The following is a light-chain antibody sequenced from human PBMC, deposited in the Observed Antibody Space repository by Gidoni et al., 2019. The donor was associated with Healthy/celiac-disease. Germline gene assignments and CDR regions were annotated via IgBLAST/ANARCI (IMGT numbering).Light chain of an antibody. CDR1: SSDVGGYNY. J-gene: IGLJ2*01. V-gene: IGLV2-14*03. CDR2: DVS. CDR3: SSYTSSSTS. Sequence: SALPQPASVSGSPGQSITISCTGTSSDVGGYNYVSWYQQHPGKAPKLMIYDVSNRPSGVSNRFSGSKSGNTASLTISGLQAEDEADYYCSSYTSSSTSFGGGTKLTVL.